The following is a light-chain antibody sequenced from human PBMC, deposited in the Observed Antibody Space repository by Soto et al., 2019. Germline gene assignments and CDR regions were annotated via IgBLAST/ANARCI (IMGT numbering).Light chain of an antibody. Sequence: EILFTQSPSTLSLSPGERATLSCGARRSVSSYLAWYQQKPGQAPRLLIFDASNRATGIPARFSGSGSGTDFTLTISSLEPEDFAVYYCQQRSNWPLTFGGGTKVDIK. CDR2: DAS. CDR1: RSVSSY. J-gene: IGKJ4*01. V-gene: IGKV3-11*01. CDR3: QQRSNWPLT.